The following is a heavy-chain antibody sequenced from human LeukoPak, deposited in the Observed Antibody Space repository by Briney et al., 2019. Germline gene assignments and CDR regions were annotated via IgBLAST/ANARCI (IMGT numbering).Heavy chain of an antibody. J-gene: IGHJ4*02. V-gene: IGHV3-30*02. Sequence: GGSLRLSCVASGFTFRSYGMHWLRQAPGKGLEGGAFIGYDGRDNFNADSVKGRFTISRDNSKNTVDLQMISLRAEDTAVYYCAKIAAAGTYFDYWGQGTLVTVSS. CDR2: IGYDGRDN. D-gene: IGHD6-13*01. CDR3: AKIAAAGTYFDY. CDR1: GFTFRSYG.